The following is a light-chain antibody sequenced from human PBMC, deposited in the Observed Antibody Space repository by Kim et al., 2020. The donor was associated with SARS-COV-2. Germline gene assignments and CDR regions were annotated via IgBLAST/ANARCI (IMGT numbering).Light chain of an antibody. CDR3: QQYNKWPLT. J-gene: IGKJ4*01. CDR2: GAS. Sequence: VSLGERAPLSCRASQGVGRNLAWYPHKPGQAPRLLINGASTRATGIPAGFSGSGSGTEFTLTISSLQSEDSAVYYCQQYNKWPLTFGGGTKVDIK. V-gene: IGKV3-15*01. CDR1: QGVGRN.